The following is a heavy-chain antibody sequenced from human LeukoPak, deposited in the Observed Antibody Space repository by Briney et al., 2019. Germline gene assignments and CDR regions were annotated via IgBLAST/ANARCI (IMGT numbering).Heavy chain of an antibody. D-gene: IGHD5-12*01. CDR3: ARVPRGYGYSGYDKDY. CDR2: ISAYNGNT. V-gene: IGHV1-18*01. J-gene: IGHJ4*02. Sequence: ASVKVSCKASGYTFTSYGISWVRQAPGQGLEWMGWISAYNGNTNYAQKLQGRVTMTTDTSTSTAYMELRSLRSDDTAVYYCARVPRGYGYSGYDKDYWGQGTLVTVSS. CDR1: GYTFTSYG.